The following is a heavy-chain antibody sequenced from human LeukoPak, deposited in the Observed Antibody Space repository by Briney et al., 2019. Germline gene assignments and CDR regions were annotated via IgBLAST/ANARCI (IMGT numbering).Heavy chain of an antibody. Sequence: SETLSLTCTVSGDSISSYYWSWIRQPPGKGLEWIGNICYSGSTNYNPSLKSRVTLSVDTSKNKFYLILSSVTAADTAIYYCARGDSNYASFDTWGQGTLVTVS. CDR2: ICYSGST. J-gene: IGHJ4*02. CDR1: GDSISSYY. V-gene: IGHV4-59*01. D-gene: IGHD4-11*01. CDR3: ARGDSNYASFDT.